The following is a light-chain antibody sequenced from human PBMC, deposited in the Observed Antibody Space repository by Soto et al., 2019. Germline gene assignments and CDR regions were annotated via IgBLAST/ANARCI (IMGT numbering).Light chain of an antibody. CDR1: GSDVGGYNY. CDR3: SSYTSTNALV. CDR2: DVN. V-gene: IGLV2-14*03. Sequence: QSALTHPASVSGSPGQSITVSCTGTGSDVGGYNYVSWYQQYPGQAPKLMIYDVNKRPSGVSNRFSGSKSGNTASLTISGLQVEDEADYYCSSYTSTNALVFGVGTKLTVL. J-gene: IGLJ1*01.